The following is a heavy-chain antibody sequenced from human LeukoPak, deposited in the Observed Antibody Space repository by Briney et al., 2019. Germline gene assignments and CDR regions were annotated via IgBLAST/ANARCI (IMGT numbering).Heavy chain of an antibody. V-gene: IGHV5-51*01. CDR1: GYSFTSYW. J-gene: IGHJ4*02. CDR3: ARRGRSSGSYKPHRNFDY. Sequence: GESLKISCKGSGYSFTSYWIGWVRQMPGKGLGWMGIIYPGDFDTRYSPSFQGQVTISADKSISTAYLQWSSLKASDTAMYYCARRGRSSGSYKPHRNFDYWGQGTLVTVSS. CDR2: IYPGDFDT. D-gene: IGHD1-26*01.